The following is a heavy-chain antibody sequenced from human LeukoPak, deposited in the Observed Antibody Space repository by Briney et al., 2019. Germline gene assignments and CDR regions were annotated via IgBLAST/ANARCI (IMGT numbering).Heavy chain of an antibody. CDR1: GDSISNYY. J-gene: IGHJ4*02. CDR3: ARAEKAVTGTLDY. D-gene: IGHD6-19*01. V-gene: IGHV4-59*01. Sequence: PSETLSLTCTVSGDSISNYYWSWIRQSPGKKLEWIGYMYNRGSTIYNPSLKSRVTISTDTSKNQFSLRRPSVTAADTAVYYCARAEKAVTGTLDYWGQGTLITVSS. CDR2: MYNRGST.